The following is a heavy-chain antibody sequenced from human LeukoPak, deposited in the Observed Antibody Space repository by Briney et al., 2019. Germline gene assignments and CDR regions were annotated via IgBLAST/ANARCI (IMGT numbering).Heavy chain of an antibody. CDR1: GFTFSSLG. V-gene: IGHV3-30*02. J-gene: IGHJ4*02. CDR3: AKDYAGMSAY. Sequence: PGGSLRLSCAASGFTFSSLGMHWARQAPGKGLEWVAFLRYDGTNKNYADSVKGRFTISRDNSRNPLYLQMNMLRGDGTAMYCCAKDYAGMSAYWGEGTLVTVPA. CDR2: LRYDGTNK. D-gene: IGHD1-14*01.